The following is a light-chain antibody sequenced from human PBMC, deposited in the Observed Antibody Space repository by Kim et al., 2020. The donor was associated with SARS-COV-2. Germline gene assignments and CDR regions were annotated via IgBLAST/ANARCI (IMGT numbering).Light chain of an antibody. CDR2: FDG. J-gene: IGLJ2*01. CDR1: NIGTKN. Sequence: APGKTARITCGGNNIGTKNVHWYQQKPGQAPVVVIYFDGDRPSGIPERFSGSKSGDTATLTINRVEGGDEADYYCQVWDNVSDHVIFGGGTKLTVL. CDR3: QVWDNVSDHVI. V-gene: IGLV3-21*04.